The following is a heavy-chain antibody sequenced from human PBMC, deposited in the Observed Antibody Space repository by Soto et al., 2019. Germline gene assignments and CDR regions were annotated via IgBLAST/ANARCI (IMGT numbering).Heavy chain of an antibody. CDR3: AKDKLASDLEWLLPRENWFDP. CDR2: ISYDGSNK. J-gene: IGHJ5*02. CDR1: GFTFSSYG. Sequence: PGGSLRLSCAASGFTFSSYGMHWVRQAPGKGLEWVAVISYDGSNKYYADSVKGRFTISRDNSKNTLYLQMNSLRAEDTAVYYCAKDKLASDLEWLLPRENWFDPWGQGTLVTVSS. V-gene: IGHV3-30*18. D-gene: IGHD3-3*01.